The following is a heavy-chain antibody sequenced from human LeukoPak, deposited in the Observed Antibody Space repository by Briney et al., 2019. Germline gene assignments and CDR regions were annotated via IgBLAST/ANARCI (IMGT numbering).Heavy chain of an antibody. V-gene: IGHV4-59*12. CDR1: GGSISSYN. Sequence: SETLSLTCIVSGGSISSYNWNWIRQPPGKGLEWIGYMYNSGSTNNNPSLKSRVTISVDKSKNQFSLKLSSVTAADTAVYYCARSDGYGLVGIWGQGTMVTVSS. D-gene: IGHD3-10*01. CDR3: ARSDGYGLVGI. CDR2: MYNSGST. J-gene: IGHJ3*02.